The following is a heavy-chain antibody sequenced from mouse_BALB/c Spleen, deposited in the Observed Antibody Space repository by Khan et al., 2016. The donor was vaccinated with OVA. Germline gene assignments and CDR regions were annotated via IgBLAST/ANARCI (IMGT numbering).Heavy chain of an antibody. V-gene: IGHV9-3-1*01. CDR3: ASGGYWYFDV. J-gene: IGHJ1*01. CDR1: GYSFTNYG. Sequence: MQEVQSGPEVKKPGETVKISCKASGYSFTNYGMNWVRQAPGKGLKWMGWINTYTGEPTYADDFKGRFAFSLETSASTAYLQINNLKNEDTATYFCASGGYWYFDVWGAGTTVTVSS. CDR2: INTYTGEP. D-gene: IGHD1-1*02.